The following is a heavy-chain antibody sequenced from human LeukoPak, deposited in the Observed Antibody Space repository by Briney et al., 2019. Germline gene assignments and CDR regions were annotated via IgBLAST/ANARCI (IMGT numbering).Heavy chain of an antibody. J-gene: IGHJ4*02. CDR3: ARDVNGSLYYYDSSGYYYYFDY. CDR2: INHSGST. Sequence: SETLSLTCAVYGGSFSGYYWSWIRQPPGKGLEWIGEINHSGSTNYNPSLKSRVTISVDTSKNQFSLKLSSVTAADTAVYYCARDVNGSLYYYDSSGYYYYFDYWGQGTLVTVSS. D-gene: IGHD3-22*01. V-gene: IGHV4-34*01. CDR1: GGSFSGYY.